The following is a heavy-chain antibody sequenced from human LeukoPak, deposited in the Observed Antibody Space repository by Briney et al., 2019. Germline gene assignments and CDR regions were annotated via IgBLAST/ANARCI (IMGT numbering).Heavy chain of an antibody. D-gene: IGHD3-3*01. Sequence: ASVKVSCKASGYTFTSYAMHWVRQAPGQRLEWMGWINAGNGNTKYSQKFQGRVTITRDTSASTAYMELSSLRSEDTAVYYCATSPATFWSGYYYDYWGQGTLVTVSS. CDR3: ATSPATFWSGYYYDY. CDR1: GYTFTSYA. J-gene: IGHJ4*02. CDR2: INAGNGNT. V-gene: IGHV1-3*01.